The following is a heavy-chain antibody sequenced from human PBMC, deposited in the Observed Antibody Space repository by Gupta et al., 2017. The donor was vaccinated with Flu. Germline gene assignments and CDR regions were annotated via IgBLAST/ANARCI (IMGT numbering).Heavy chain of an antibody. V-gene: IGHV3-23*01. CDR3: AKLGHHTDSDGYSGGSFYSDS. CDR1: GFPFDEYA. CDR2: ISGKDKDT. Sequence: EVQLLESGGGVVQPGGSLRLSCQASGFPFDEYAMGWVRQAPGKGLEWVSYISGKDKDTDSADSVKGRFSISRDTSKNTLFLQMVNLRADDTAVYFCAKLGHHTDSDGYSGGSFYSDSWGQGTLVTVSS. D-gene: IGHD2-21*02. J-gene: IGHJ1*01.